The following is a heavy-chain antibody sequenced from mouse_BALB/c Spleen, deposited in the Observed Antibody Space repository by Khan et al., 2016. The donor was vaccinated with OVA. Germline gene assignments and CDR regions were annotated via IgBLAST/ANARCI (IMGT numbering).Heavy chain of an antibody. Sequence: VQLQQSGPELVRPGVSVKISCKGSGYTFTDFAMHWVKQSHAKSLEWIGVISTHYGNIDYNQKFKDKATMTVDKSSNTAYMELARFTSEDPAVYYGARGRGNDRFAYWGQGTLVTVSA. V-gene: IGHV1S137*01. CDR1: GYTFTDFA. J-gene: IGHJ3*01. CDR2: ISTHYGNI. D-gene: IGHD2-2*01. CDR3: ARGRGNDRFAY.